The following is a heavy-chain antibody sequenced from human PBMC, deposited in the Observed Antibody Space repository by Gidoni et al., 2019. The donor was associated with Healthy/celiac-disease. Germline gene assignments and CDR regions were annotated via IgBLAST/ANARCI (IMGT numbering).Heavy chain of an antibody. Sequence: GGIIPIFGTANYAQKFQGRVTITADESTSTAYMELSSLRSEDTAVYYCARTWLSSSSEGGWEYFDYWGQGTLVTVSS. J-gene: IGHJ4*02. V-gene: IGHV1-69*01. CDR3: ARTWLSSSSEGGWEYFDY. D-gene: IGHD6-6*01. CDR2: IIPIFGTA.